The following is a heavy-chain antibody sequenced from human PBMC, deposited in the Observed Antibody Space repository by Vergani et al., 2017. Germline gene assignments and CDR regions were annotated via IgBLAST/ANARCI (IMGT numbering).Heavy chain of an antibody. CDR1: GYTFIEYD. V-gene: IGHV1-8*01. CDR2: MNPKSGNS. D-gene: IGHD2-15*01. Sequence: QVQLVQSGAEVKKPGASVKVSCWASGYTFIEYDIDWVRQAAGPGLEWMGWMNPKSGNSGFAQKFQGRVTMTRDTSISTAYMELNSLTSEDTAVYYCARAPGRRCSGGSCYSSFRWFDPWGQGTLVTVFS. CDR3: ARAPGRRCSGGSCYSSFRWFDP. J-gene: IGHJ5*02.